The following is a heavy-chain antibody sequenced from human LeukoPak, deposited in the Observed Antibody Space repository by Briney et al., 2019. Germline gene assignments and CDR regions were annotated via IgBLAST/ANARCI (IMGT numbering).Heavy chain of an antibody. V-gene: IGHV4-59*01. Sequence: SETLSLTCTVSGGSISSYYWSWIRQPPGKGPEWIGYIYYSGSTNYNPSLKSRVTISVDTSKNQFSLKLSSVTAADTAVYYCARDRRAYYDSSGYQGHYYYYYYGMDVWGQGTTVTVSS. CDR3: ARDRRAYYDSSGYQGHYYYYYYGMDV. CDR2: IYYSGST. J-gene: IGHJ6*02. CDR1: GGSISSYY. D-gene: IGHD3-22*01.